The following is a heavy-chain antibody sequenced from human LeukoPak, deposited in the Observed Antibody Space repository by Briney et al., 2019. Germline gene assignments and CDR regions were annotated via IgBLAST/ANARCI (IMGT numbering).Heavy chain of an antibody. V-gene: IGHV3-48*03. CDR2: ISSSGSTI. D-gene: IGHD3-10*02. CDR1: GFTFSSYE. Sequence: GGSLRLSCAASGFTFSSYEMNWVRQAPGEGLEWVSYISSSGSTIYYADSVKGRFTISRDNAKNSLYLQMNSLRAEDTAVYYCAELGITMIGGVWGKGTTVTVSS. CDR3: AELGITMIGGV. J-gene: IGHJ6*04.